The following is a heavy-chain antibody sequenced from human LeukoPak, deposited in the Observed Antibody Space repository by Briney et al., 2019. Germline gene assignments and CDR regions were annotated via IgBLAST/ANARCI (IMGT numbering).Heavy chain of an antibody. V-gene: IGHV3-23*01. CDR1: GFTFSSYT. J-gene: IGHJ4*02. Sequence: GGSLRLSCAASGFTFSSYTMRWVRQAPGKGLEWVSAFCGSGGSTYYTDSVKGRFTISRDNSKNTLYLQMNSLRADDTALYYCAKGLLLWFGEPGGFDYWGQGTLVTVSS. D-gene: IGHD3-10*01. CDR3: AKGLLLWFGEPGGFDY. CDR2: FCGSGGST.